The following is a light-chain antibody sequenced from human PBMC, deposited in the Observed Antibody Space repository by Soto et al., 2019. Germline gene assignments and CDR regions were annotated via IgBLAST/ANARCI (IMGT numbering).Light chain of an antibody. CDR1: QSISSY. V-gene: IGKV1-39*01. J-gene: IGKJ2*01. CDR2: AAS. Sequence: DIQMTQSPSSLSASEGDRVTITCRASQSISSYLNWYQQKPGKAPKLLIYAASSLQSGVPSRFSGSGSGTDFTLTISSLQPEDFATYCCQQSDSTPYTFGQGTKLEIK. CDR3: QQSDSTPYT.